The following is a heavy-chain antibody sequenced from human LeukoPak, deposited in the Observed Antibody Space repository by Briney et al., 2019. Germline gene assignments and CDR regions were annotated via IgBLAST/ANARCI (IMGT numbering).Heavy chain of an antibody. V-gene: IGHV3-9*01. D-gene: IGHD3-10*01. CDR1: GFTFDDYA. CDR2: ISWNSGSI. J-gene: IGHJ4*02. CDR3: ARSGELLPHYFDY. Sequence: GGSLRLSCAASGFTFDDYAMHWVRQAPGKGLEWVSGISWNSGSIGYADSVKGRFTISRDNAKNSLYLQMNSLRAEDTAVYYCARSGELLPHYFDYWGQGTLVTVSS.